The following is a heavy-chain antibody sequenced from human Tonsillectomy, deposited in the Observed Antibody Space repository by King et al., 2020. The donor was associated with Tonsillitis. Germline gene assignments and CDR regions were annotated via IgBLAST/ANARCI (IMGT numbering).Heavy chain of an antibody. CDR3: AKVDGTTIYYYYGMDV. V-gene: IGHV3-30*18. D-gene: IGHD3-9*01. Sequence: VQLVESGGGVVQPGRSLRLSCAASGFTFSSYGMHWVRQAPGKGLEWVAVISYDGSNKYYADSVKGRFTISRDNSKNTLYLQMNSLRAEDTAVYYCAKVDGTTIYYYYGMDVWGQGTTVTVSS. CDR2: ISYDGSNK. CDR1: GFTFSSYG. J-gene: IGHJ6*02.